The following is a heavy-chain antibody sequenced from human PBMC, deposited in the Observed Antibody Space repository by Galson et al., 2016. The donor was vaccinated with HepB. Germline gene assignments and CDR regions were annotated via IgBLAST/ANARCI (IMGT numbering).Heavy chain of an antibody. V-gene: IGHV3-9*01. CDR3: AKDKTSGYSSGWYYFDY. CDR1: GFSLAEYA. CDR2: ISWNGRTL. D-gene: IGHD6-19*01. Sequence: SLRLSCAASGFSLAEYAIHWVRQAPGKGLEWVSGISWNGRTLGYADSVKGRFTISKDYAKNSLYLQMNSLRPEDTALYSCAKDKTSGYSSGWYYFDYWGQGTLVTVSS. J-gene: IGHJ4*02.